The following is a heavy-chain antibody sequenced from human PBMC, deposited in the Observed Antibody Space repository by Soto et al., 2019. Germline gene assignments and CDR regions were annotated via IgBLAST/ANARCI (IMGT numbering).Heavy chain of an antibody. CDR1: GDSVSSNSAA. V-gene: IGHV6-1*01. CDR3: ARASGYFAS. D-gene: IGHD6-6*01. J-gene: IGHJ4*02. CDR2: TYYRSKWYN. Sequence: SQTLSLTCAISGDSVSSNSAAWNWIRQSPSRGLEWVGRTYYRSKWYNDYALSVKSRITINPDTSKNQFWLQLGSDQQGDTTMYYCARASGYFASWGQGPPVTVSS.